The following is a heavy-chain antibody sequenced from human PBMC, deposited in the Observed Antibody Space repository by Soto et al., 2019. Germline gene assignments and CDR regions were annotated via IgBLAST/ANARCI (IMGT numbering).Heavy chain of an antibody. CDR3: AKDVFGVYNYGMDV. CDR1: GFTFNNYG. D-gene: IGHD3-3*01. CDR2: ISYDGSNK. V-gene: IGHV3-30*18. J-gene: IGHJ6*02. Sequence: QVQLVESGGGVVQPGRSLRLSCTASGFTFNNYGMHWVRQAPGKGLEWVTIISYDGSNKYYADSVKGRFTISRDNSKNTLYLQMNSLRAQDTAVYYCAKDVFGVYNYGMDVWGQGTTVTVSS.